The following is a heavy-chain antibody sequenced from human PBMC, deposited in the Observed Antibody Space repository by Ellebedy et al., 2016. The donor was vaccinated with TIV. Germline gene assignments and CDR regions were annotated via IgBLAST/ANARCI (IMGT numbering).Heavy chain of an antibody. CDR2: INSDGSST. V-gene: IGHV3-74*01. CDR3: ARPRREGYNFYYYGMDV. Sequence: GGSLRLSCAASGFIFSRYWMHWVRQAPGKGLVWVSRINSDGSSTSYADSVKGRFTISRDNAKNTLYLQMNSLRAEDTAVYYCARPRREGYNFYYYGMDVWGQGTTVTVSS. CDR1: GFIFSRYW. D-gene: IGHD5-24*01. J-gene: IGHJ6*02.